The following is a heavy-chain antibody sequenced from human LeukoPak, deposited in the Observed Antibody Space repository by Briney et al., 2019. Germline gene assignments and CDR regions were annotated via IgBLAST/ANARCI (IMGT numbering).Heavy chain of an antibody. V-gene: IGHV4-34*01. CDR2: INHSGST. CDR1: GGSFSGYY. D-gene: IGHD3-16*02. Sequence: SETLSLTCAVYGGSFSGYYWSWIRQPPGKGLEWIGEINHSGSTNYNPSLKSRVTISVDTSKNQFSLKLSSVTAADTAVYYCAKGYDYVWGSYHPPGPFDYWGQGTLVTVSS. J-gene: IGHJ4*02. CDR3: AKGYDYVWGSYHPPGPFDY.